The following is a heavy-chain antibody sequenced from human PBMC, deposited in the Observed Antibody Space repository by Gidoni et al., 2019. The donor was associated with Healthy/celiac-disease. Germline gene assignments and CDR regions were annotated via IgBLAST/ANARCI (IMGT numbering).Heavy chain of an antibody. CDR3: ASSLRYRGQYQLLPFFDY. D-gene: IGHD2-2*01. CDR1: GFTFSSYR. CDR2: ISSSSSYI. J-gene: IGHJ4*02. V-gene: IGHV3-21*01. Sequence: EVQLVAAGGGLVKPGGSLRTSCAASGFTFSSYRMNWVRQAPGKGLEWVSSISSSSSYIYYADSVKGRFTISRDNAKNSLYLQMNSLRAEDTAVYYCASSLRYRGQYQLLPFFDYWGQGTLVTVSS.